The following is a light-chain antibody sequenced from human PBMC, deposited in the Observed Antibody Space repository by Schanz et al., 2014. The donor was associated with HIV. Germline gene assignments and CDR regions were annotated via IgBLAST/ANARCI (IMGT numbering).Light chain of an antibody. J-gene: IGLJ3*02. CDR1: SGSIASNF. V-gene: IGLV6-57*04. Sequence: NFMLTQPHSVSESPGKTVTISCTRSSGSIASNFVQWYQQRPGSAPTTVIYENNQRPSGVPDRFSGSIDSSSNSAFLTISGLKTEDEADYYCQSSDRYNGKVFGGGTKLTVL. CDR2: ENN. CDR3: QSSDRYNGKV.